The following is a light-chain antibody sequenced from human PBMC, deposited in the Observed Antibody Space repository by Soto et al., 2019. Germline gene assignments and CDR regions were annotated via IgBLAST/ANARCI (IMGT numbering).Light chain of an antibody. CDR3: SSYTTSSPLGV. CDR2: DVS. Sequence: QSVLTQPASVSGSPGQSIPISCTGTSSDVGGYEYVSWYQQHPGKAPKRIIYDVSDRPSGVSNRFSGSKSGNTASLAISGLQAEDEADYYCSSYTTSSPLGVFGTGTKVTVL. V-gene: IGLV2-14*03. CDR1: SSDVGGYEY. J-gene: IGLJ1*01.